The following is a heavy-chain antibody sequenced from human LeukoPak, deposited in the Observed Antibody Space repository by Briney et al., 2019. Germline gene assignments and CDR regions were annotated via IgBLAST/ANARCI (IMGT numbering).Heavy chain of an antibody. CDR2: INHSGST. CDR3: ASGQWLVPVDY. CDR1: GGSFSGYH. Sequence: PSETLSLTCVVYGGSFSGYHWSWIRQPPGKGLEWIGEINHSGSTNYNPSLKSRVTISVDTSKNQFSLKLSSVTAADTAVYYCASGQWLVPVDYWGQGTLVTVSS. D-gene: IGHD6-19*01. J-gene: IGHJ4*02. V-gene: IGHV4-34*01.